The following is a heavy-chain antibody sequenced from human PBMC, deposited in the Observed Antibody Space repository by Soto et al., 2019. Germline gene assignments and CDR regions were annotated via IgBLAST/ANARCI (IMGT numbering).Heavy chain of an antibody. CDR3: ARHHGPTTSGTWFAP. D-gene: IGHD5-12*01. CDR1: GYTFFTYD. Sequence: QVHLVQSGVEVKTPGASVKVSCQASGYTFFTYDISWVRQAPGQGLEWMGWISTYSGDTKYAQKFQGRVTMTTDTSTTTAYLELRSMRADDTAVSSCARHHGPTTSGTWFAPWGPGTLVTVS. J-gene: IGHJ5*02. CDR2: ISTYSGDT. V-gene: IGHV1-18*01.